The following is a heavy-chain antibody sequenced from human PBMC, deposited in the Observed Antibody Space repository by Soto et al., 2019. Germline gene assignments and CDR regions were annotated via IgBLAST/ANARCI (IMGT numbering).Heavy chain of an antibody. CDR3: ARAKITMIVVVTPNYYYYGMDV. D-gene: IGHD3-22*01. CDR1: GGTFSSYA. CDR2: IIPIFGTA. J-gene: IGHJ6*02. Sequence: SVKVSCKASGGTFSSYAISWVRQAPGQGLEWMGGIIPIFGTANYAQKFQGRVTITADKSTSTAYMELSSLRSEDTAVYYCARAKITMIVVVTPNYYYYGMDVWGQGTTVTVSS. V-gene: IGHV1-69*06.